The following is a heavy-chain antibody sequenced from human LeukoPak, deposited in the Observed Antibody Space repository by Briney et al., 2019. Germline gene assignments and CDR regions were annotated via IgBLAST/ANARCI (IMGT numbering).Heavy chain of an antibody. D-gene: IGHD5/OR15-5a*01. CDR1: GGTFSSYA. J-gene: IGHJ6*02. CDR2: ISAYNGNT. Sequence: GASVKVSCKASGGTFSSYAISWVRQAPGQGLEWMGWISAYNGNTNYAQKLQGRVTMTTDTSTSTAYMELRSLRSDDTAVYYCAGCLTTGYYYYGMDVWGQGTTVTVSS. CDR3: AGCLTTGYYYYGMDV. V-gene: IGHV1-18*01.